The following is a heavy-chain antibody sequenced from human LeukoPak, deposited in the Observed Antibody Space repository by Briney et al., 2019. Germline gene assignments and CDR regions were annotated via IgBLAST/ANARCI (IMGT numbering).Heavy chain of an antibody. CDR1: GFTFSSYA. D-gene: IGHD3-10*01. J-gene: IGHJ6*02. CDR3: ARPYGPGNYYYYYGMDV. CDR2: ISYDGSNK. V-gene: IGHV3-30-3*01. Sequence: GGSLRLSCAASGFTFSSYALHWVRQAPGKGLEWVAVISYDGSNKYYADSVKGRFTISGDNSKTTLYLQMNSLRAEDTAVYYCARPYGPGNYYYYYGMDVWGQGTTVTVSS.